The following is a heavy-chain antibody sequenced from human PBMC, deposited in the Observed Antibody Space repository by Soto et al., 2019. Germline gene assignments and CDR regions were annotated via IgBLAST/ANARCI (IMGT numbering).Heavy chain of an antibody. Sequence: SGPTLVNPKETLTLTCTVSGFSLNDGKMGVSWIRQTPGKALEWLAHILANDEKSYSTSLKTRLTISKDTSKGQVTLTLANMDPLDTATYFCARIRLTYYYDIGGYYFDYWGQGALVTVSS. J-gene: IGHJ4*02. CDR2: ILANDEK. CDR3: ARIRLTYYYDIGGYYFDY. V-gene: IGHV2-26*01. D-gene: IGHD3-22*01. CDR1: GFSLNDGKMG.